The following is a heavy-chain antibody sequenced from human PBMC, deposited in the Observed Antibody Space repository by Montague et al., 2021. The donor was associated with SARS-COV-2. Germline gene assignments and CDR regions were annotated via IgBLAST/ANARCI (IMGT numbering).Heavy chain of an antibody. CDR2: ISDSGST. CDR3: ARGRRPVVAPGAGPAGRAFDI. CDR1: GGSISSFY. J-gene: IGHJ3*02. V-gene: IGHV4-59*08. D-gene: IGHD2-15*01. Sequence: SETLSLTCTVSGGSISSFYWSWFRQPPGKGLEWIGYISDSGSTNYNPSLTSRVTMSVDTSKNQFSLKVNSVTAADTAVYYCARGRRPVVAPGAGPAGRAFDIWGQGTMVTVSS.